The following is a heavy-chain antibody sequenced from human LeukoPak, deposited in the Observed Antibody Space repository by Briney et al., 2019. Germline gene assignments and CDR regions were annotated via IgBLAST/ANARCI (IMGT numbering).Heavy chain of an antibody. D-gene: IGHD2-15*01. CDR1: GGTFSSYA. CDR3: ARRAIAATSYFDY. CDR2: IIPIFGTA. J-gene: IGHJ4*02. V-gene: IGHV1-69*05. Sequence: SVKVSCKASGGTFSSYAISWVRQAPGQGLEWMGRIIPIFGTANYAQKLQGRVTMTRDTSTSTAYMELRSLRSDDTAVYYCARRAIAATSYFDYWGQGTLVTVSS.